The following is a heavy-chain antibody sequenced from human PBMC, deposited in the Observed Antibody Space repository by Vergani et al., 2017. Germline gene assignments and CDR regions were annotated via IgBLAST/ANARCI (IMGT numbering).Heavy chain of an antibody. J-gene: IGHJ6*03. CDR3: AGDRYCSSTSCIYYYYYYMDV. V-gene: IGHV1-18*01. Sequence: QVQLVQSGAEVKKPGASVKVSCKASGYTFTSYGISWVRQAPGQGLEWMGWISAYNGNTNYAQKLQGRVTMTTDTSTSTAYMELRSLRSDDTAVYYCAGDRYCSSTSCIYYYYYYMDVWGKGTTVTVSS. CDR2: ISAYNGNT. CDR1: GYTFTSYG. D-gene: IGHD2-2*01.